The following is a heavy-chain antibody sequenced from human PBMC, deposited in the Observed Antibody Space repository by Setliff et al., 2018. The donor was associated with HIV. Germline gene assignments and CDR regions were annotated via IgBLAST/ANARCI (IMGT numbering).Heavy chain of an antibody. CDR2: ISAYNGNT. CDR1: GYTFTSYG. CDR3: VRGVQSPPHYSYYYMDV. D-gene: IGHD3-3*01. V-gene: IGHV1-18*01. Sequence: ASVKVSCKASGYTFTSYGISWVRQAPGQGLEWMGWISAYNGNTNYAQKLQGRVTMTTDTSTSTAYMALRSLRSDDTAMYYCVRGVQSPPHYSYYYMDVWGEGTMVTVSS. J-gene: IGHJ6*03.